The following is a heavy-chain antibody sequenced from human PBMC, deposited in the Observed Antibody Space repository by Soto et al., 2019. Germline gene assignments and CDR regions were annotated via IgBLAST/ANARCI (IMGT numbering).Heavy chain of an antibody. Sequence: QLQLQESGPGLVKPSETLSLTCTVSGGSISSSSYYWGWIRQPPGKGLEWIGSIYYSGSTYYNPSLKSRVTISVDTSKNQFSLKLSSVTAADTAVYYCARLGNGAEWLFHYWGQGTLVTVSS. CDR2: IYYSGST. CDR3: ARLGNGAEWLFHY. CDR1: GGSISSSSYY. D-gene: IGHD3-3*01. J-gene: IGHJ4*02. V-gene: IGHV4-39*01.